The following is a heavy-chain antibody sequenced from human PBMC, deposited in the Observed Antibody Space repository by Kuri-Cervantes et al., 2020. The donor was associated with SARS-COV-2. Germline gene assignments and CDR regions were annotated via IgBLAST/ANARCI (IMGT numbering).Heavy chain of an antibody. CDR2: ISSSSYI. Sequence: GESLKISCAASGLTFSNYGMHWVRQAPGKGLEWVSSISSSSYIYYADSVKGRFTISRDNARNSLYLQMNSLRAEDTAVYYCAREELLSDAFDIWGQGTMVTVSS. CDR1: GLTFSNYG. D-gene: IGHD2-15*01. CDR3: AREELLSDAFDI. J-gene: IGHJ3*02. V-gene: IGHV3-21*01.